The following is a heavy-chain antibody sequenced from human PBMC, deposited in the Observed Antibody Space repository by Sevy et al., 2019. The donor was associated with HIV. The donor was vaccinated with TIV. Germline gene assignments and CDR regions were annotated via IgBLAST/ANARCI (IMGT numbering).Heavy chain of an antibody. V-gene: IGHV3-21*01. J-gene: IGHJ3*02. Sequence: GGSLRLSCAASGFTFSSSSMNWVRQAPGKGLGWVSSISFSSNYIYYADSVKGRFTISRDNAKNSLFLQMNSLRAEDTAVYYCARDETWDAFDIWGQGTMVTVSS. CDR2: ISFSSNYI. CDR1: GFTFSSSS. CDR3: ARDETWDAFDI.